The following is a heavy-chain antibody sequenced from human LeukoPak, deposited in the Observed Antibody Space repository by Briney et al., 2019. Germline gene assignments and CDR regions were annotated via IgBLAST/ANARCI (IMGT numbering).Heavy chain of an antibody. D-gene: IGHD4-23*01. J-gene: IGHJ2*01. CDR1: GGSISSGGYY. Sequence: PSETLSLTCTVSGGSISSGGYYWSWIRQHPGKGLEWIGYIYYSGSTYYNPSLKSRVTISVDTSKNQFPLKLSSVTAADTAVYYCARDRYTVVSWYFDLWGRGTLVTVSS. CDR3: ARDRYTVVSWYFDL. V-gene: IGHV4-31*03. CDR2: IYYSGST.